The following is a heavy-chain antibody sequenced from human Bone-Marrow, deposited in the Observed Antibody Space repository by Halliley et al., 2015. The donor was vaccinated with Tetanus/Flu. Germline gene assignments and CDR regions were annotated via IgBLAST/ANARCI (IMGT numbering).Heavy chain of an antibody. CDR3: TRDIKDYTNWSFLAY. D-gene: IGHD4-4*01. J-gene: IGHJ4*02. V-gene: IGHV3-9*01. CDR1: GFSFDAYA. CDR2: ISWTGGSI. Sequence: SLRLSCAASGFSFDAYAMHWVRQAPGKGLEWVSGISWTGGSIGYADSVQGRFTISRDNAKSLLFLEMRSLRPEDTALYFCTRDIKDYTNWSFLAYWGQGTLVTVSS.